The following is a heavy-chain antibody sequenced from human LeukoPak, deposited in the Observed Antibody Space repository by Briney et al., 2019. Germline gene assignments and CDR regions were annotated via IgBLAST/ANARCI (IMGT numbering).Heavy chain of an antibody. CDR1: GGSFSGYY. D-gene: IGHD4-11*01. V-gene: IGHV4-34*01. CDR2: INHSGST. Sequence: PSETLSLTCAVYGGSFSGYYWSWIRQPPGKGLEWIGEINHSGSTNYNPSLKSRVTISVDTSKNQFSLKLSSVTAADTAVYYCARLPTVGCWFDPWGREPWSPSPQ. J-gene: IGHJ5*02. CDR3: ARLPTVGCWFDP.